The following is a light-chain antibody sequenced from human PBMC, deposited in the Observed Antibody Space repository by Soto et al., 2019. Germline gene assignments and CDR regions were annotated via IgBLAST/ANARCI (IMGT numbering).Light chain of an antibody. V-gene: IGKV3-15*01. CDR1: QSVSSK. J-gene: IGKJ1*01. Sequence: EIVMTQSPATLSVSPGERATPSCRASQSVSSKLAWYQQKPGQAPRLLIYGASTRATGIPARFSGSGSGTEFTLTISSLQSEDFAVYYCQQYNNWPGTFGQGTKV. CDR3: QQYNNWPGT. CDR2: GAS.